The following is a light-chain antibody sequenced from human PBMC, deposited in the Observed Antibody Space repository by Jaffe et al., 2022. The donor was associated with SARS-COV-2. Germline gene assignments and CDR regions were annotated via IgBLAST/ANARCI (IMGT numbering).Light chain of an antibody. CDR2: WAS. V-gene: IGKV4-1*01. CDR3: QQYVSSPIT. Sequence: DIVMTQSPDSLAVSLGERATINCKSSQSALSSANNKNYLAWYQQKSGQPPKLLVSWASTRESGVPDRFSGSGSGTDFTLTISSLQAEDVAVYYCQQYVSSPITFGQGTRLEIK. J-gene: IGKJ5*01. CDR1: QSALSSANNKNY.